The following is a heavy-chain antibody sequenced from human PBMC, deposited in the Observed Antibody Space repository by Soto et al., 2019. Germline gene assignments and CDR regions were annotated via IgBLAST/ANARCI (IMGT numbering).Heavy chain of an antibody. V-gene: IGHV4-59*01. CDR3: ARGFSLVRGVSGFDP. D-gene: IGHD3-10*01. CDR2: IYYSGST. Sequence: SETLSLTYTVSGGSISSYDWSWIWQPTWTGLEWIGYIYYSGSTNYNPSLKSRVTISVDTSKNQFSLKLSSVTAADTAVYYCARGFSLVRGVSGFDPWGEGTLVTVS. CDR1: GGSISSYD. J-gene: IGHJ5*02.